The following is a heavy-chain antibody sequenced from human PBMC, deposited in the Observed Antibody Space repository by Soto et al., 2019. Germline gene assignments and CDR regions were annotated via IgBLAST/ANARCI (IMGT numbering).Heavy chain of an antibody. D-gene: IGHD2-8*01. Sequence: PGVSLRLSCAASGFTFSNAWMSWVRQAPGKGLEWVGRIKSKTDGGTTDYAAPVKGRFTISRDDSKNTLYLQMNSLKTEDTAVYYCASGTNGAFFVYWGQGILVTVSS. CDR1: GFTFSNAW. V-gene: IGHV3-15*01. CDR2: IKSKTDGGTT. J-gene: IGHJ4*02. CDR3: ASGTNGAFFVY.